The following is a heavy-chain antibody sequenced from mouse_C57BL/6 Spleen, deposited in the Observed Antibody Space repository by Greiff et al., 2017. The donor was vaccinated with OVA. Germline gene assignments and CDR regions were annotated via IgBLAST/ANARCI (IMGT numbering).Heavy chain of an antibody. CDR3: ARGRAYCYGSLDY. CDR1: GYTFTSYW. J-gene: IGHJ4*01. Sequence: VQLQQPGAELVRPGSSVKLSCKASGYTFTSYWMHWVKQRPIQGLEWIGNIDPSDSDTHYNQKFKDKATLTVDKSSSTAYMQLSSLTSEDSAVYYCARGRAYCYGSLDYWGQGTSVTVSS. D-gene: IGHD1-1*01. CDR2: IDPSDSDT. V-gene: IGHV1-52*01.